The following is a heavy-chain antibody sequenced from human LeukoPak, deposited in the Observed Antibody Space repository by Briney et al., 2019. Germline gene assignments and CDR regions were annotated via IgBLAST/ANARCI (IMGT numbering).Heavy chain of an antibody. Sequence: ASVKVSCKASGGTFSSYTISWVRQATVQGLEWMGWMNPDSGDTGYAQKFQGRVTMTRNTSISTTYMELSSLRSEAKAVYYCAREGATGRHIGRNWFDPWGQGTLVTVSS. V-gene: IGHV1-8*02. J-gene: IGHJ5*02. CDR3: AREGATGRHIGRNWFDP. CDR2: MNPDSGDT. D-gene: IGHD1-26*01. CDR1: GGTFSSYT.